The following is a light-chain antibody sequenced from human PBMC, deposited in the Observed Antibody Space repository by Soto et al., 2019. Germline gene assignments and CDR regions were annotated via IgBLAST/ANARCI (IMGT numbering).Light chain of an antibody. J-gene: IGLJ2*01. CDR2: QDS. CDR3: QACDSSTAV. V-gene: IGLV3-1*01. CDR1: KLGDKY. Sequence: SYELTQPPSVSVSPGQTASITCSGHKLGDKYACWYQQKPGQSPVLVIYQDSKRPSGIPERFSGSNSGNTATLTISGTQAMDEADYYCQACDSSTAVFGGGTKLTVL.